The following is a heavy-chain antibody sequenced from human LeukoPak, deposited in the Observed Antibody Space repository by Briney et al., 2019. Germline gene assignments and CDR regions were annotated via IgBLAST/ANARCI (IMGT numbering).Heavy chain of an antibody. D-gene: IGHD4-23*01. CDR2: ISGSGGST. Sequence: GGSLRLSCAASGFTFSSYAMSWVRQAPGKGLEWVPAISGSGGSTYYADSVKGRFTISRDNSKNTLYLQMNSLRAEDTAVYYCAKDGAFATVVTPDAFDIWGQGTMVTVSS. CDR1: GFTFSSYA. V-gene: IGHV3-23*01. J-gene: IGHJ3*02. CDR3: AKDGAFATVVTPDAFDI.